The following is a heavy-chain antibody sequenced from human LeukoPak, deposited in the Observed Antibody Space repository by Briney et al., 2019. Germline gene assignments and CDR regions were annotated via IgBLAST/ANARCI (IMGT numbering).Heavy chain of an antibody. CDR3: ARAQYDFWSGYLVY. D-gene: IGHD3-3*01. CDR2: IYYSGST. CDR1: GGSISSSSYY. Sequence: PSETLSLTCTVSGGSISSSSYYWGWIRQPPGKGLEWIGSIYYSGSTYYNPSLKSRVTISVDTSKNQFSLKLSSVTAADTAVYYCARAQYDFWSGYLVYWGQGTLVTVSS. J-gene: IGHJ4*02. V-gene: IGHV4-39*07.